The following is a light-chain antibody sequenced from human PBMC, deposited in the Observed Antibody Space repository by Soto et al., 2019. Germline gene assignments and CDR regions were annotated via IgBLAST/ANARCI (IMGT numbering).Light chain of an antibody. CDR1: QSVSSGY. CDR2: GAS. V-gene: IGKV3-20*01. CDR3: QQYGRSPYS. Sequence: EIVLTQSPATLSWSPGERATRSCRASQSVSSGYLAWYLQKPGQAPRLLIYGASSRATGIPDRFSGSGSGRDFTLTISRLEPEDFAVYFCQQYGRSPYSFGQGTKVDIK. J-gene: IGKJ2*01.